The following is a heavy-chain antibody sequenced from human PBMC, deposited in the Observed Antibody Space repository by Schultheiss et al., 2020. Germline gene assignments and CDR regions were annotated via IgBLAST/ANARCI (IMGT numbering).Heavy chain of an antibody. CDR1: GFTFSSYA. J-gene: IGHJ4*02. Sequence: GGSLRLSCAASGFTFSSYAMSWVRQAPGKGLEWVSAISGSGGSTYYADSVKGRFTISRDNSKNTLYLQMNSLRAEDTAVYYCAKSRGSTLVAGTHYWGQGTLVTVSS. D-gene: IGHD6-19*01. CDR2: ISGSGGST. V-gene: IGHV3-23*01. CDR3: AKSRGSTLVAGTHY.